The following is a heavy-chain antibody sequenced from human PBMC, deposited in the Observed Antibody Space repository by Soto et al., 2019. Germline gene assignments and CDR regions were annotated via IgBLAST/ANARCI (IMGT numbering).Heavy chain of an antibody. V-gene: IGHV3-23*01. D-gene: IGHD3-9*01. J-gene: IGHJ4*02. CDR3: AKGSHYDILTAYHAFDY. CDR1: GFTFKRYA. Sequence: VGALRLSCAASGFTFKRYAMNWVRQAPGKVLEWFSSISGGGGGTYYAASVKGRLTISRDNSKNTLYLQMNSLRAEDTALYYCAKGSHYDILTAYHAFDYWGPGTLVPVSS. CDR2: ISGGGGGT.